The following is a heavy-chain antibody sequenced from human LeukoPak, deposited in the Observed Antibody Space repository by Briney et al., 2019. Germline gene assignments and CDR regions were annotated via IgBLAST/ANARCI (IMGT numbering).Heavy chain of an antibody. J-gene: IGHJ4*02. CDR1: GFIFGRHG. D-gene: IGHD6-19*01. Sequence: PGGSLRLSCIASGFIFGRHGMHWVRQAPGKGLECVAVIWYDGGNKWYADSVRGRSTISRDNSKNTLYLQMNSLRAEDTAMYYCARDGSTSGWYPSIDFWGQGTLVTVSS. V-gene: IGHV3-33*01. CDR3: ARDGSTSGWYPSIDF. CDR2: IWYDGGNK.